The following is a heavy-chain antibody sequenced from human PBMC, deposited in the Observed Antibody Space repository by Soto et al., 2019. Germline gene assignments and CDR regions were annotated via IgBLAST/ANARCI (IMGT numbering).Heavy chain of an antibody. CDR1: GGTFSSYA. CDR3: ARDRTVITMVRGVMNYYGMDV. V-gene: IGHV1-69*13. CDR2: IITIFGTA. J-gene: IGHJ6*02. D-gene: IGHD3-10*01. Sequence: ASVKVSCKASGGTFSSYAISWVRQAPGQGLEWMGGIITIFGTANYAQKFQGRVTITADESTSTAYMELSSLRSEDTAVYYCARDRTVITMVRGVMNYYGMDVWG.